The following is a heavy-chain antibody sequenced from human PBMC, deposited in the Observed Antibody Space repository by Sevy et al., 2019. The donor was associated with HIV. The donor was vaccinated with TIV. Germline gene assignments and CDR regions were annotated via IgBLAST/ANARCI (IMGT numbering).Heavy chain of an antibody. CDR2: ISDYNGYI. J-gene: IGHJ6*02. Sequence: ASVKVSCKDSGYTFSSYGISWVRQAPGQGLEWMGWISDYNGYINYAHKFQGRVTMSTETSTRTAYMELRSLRSDDTAVYFCAREGYYYRSGTYRPPNYYGMDVWGQGTAVTVSS. V-gene: IGHV1-18*01. CDR1: GYTFSSYG. CDR3: AREGYYYRSGTYRPPNYYGMDV. D-gene: IGHD3-10*01.